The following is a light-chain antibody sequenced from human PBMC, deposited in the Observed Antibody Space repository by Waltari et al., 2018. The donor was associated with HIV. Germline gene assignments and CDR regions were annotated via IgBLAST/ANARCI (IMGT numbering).Light chain of an antibody. Sequence: QSVLTQPPSVSGAPGQRVTIPCTGSSSNIGPGYDVHWYQQVPGTAPKLLIYGNNNRPSGVPDRFSASKSGASPSLAITGLQAEDEADYYCQSYDSSLTGSVFGGGTKLTVL. V-gene: IGLV1-40*01. CDR3: QSYDSSLTGSV. CDR1: SSNIGPGYD. J-gene: IGLJ2*01. CDR2: GNN.